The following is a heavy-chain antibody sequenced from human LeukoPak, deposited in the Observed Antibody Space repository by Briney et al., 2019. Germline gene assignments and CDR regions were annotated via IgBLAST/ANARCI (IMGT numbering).Heavy chain of an antibody. CDR1: GFTFSSYA. V-gene: IGHV3-23*01. D-gene: IGHD6-19*01. J-gene: IGHJ3*02. CDR3: AKTDSSGWYGRIFDI. Sequence: GGSLRLSCAASGFTFSSYAMSWVRQAPGKGLEWVSAISGSGGSTHYADSAKGRFTISRDNSKNTLYLQMNSLRAEDTAVYYCAKTDSSGWYGRIFDIWGQGTMVTVSS. CDR2: ISGSGGST.